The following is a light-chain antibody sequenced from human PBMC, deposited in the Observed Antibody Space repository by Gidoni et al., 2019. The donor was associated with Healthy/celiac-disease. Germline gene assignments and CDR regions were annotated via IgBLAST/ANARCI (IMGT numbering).Light chain of an antibody. CDR1: SSDVGGYNY. J-gene: IGLJ2*01. Sequence: QSALTPPPSASGSPGQSVTISCTGTSSDVGGYNYVSWYQQHPGKAPKLMIYEVSKRPSRVPDRFSGSKSGNTASLTVSGLQAEDEADYYCSSYAGSNKKVFGGGTKLTVL. CDR3: SSYAGSNKKV. CDR2: EVS. V-gene: IGLV2-8*01.